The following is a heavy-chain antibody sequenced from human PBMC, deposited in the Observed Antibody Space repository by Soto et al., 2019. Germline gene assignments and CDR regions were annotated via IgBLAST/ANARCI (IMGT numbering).Heavy chain of an antibody. CDR2: MSDDGSKK. CDR1: GFSFSKYG. V-gene: IGHV3-30*18. CDR3: AKDLRETGGYYFDC. D-gene: IGHD3-16*01. Sequence: QVQLVESGGGVVQPGRSLRLSCAASGFSFSKYGMHWVRQAPGKGLEWVAEMSDDGSKKYYGDSVKGRFTISRDNSKNTLYLLMDSLRPEDTAMYYCAKDLRETGGYYFDCCGQGTLVNVSS. J-gene: IGHJ4*02.